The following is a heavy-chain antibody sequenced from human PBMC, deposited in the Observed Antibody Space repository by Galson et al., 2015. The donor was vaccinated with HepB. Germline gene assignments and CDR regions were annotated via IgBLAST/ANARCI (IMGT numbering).Heavy chain of an antibody. V-gene: IGHV3-30*04. CDR2: MSYDGSNK. D-gene: IGHD6-13*01. Sequence: SLRLSCAASGFTFSSYAMHWVRQAPGKGLEWVAVMSYDGSNKYYADSVKGRFTISRDNSKNTLYLQMNSLRAEDTAVYYCARDYASSWYFNHYYGMDVWGPGTTVTVSS. J-gene: IGHJ6*02. CDR3: ARDYASSWYFNHYYGMDV. CDR1: GFTFSSYA.